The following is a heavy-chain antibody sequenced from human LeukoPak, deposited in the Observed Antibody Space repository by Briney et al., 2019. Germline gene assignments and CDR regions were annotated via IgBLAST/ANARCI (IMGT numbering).Heavy chain of an antibody. CDR3: ARGSSALPR. D-gene: IGHD3-22*01. V-gene: IGHV4-34*01. J-gene: IGHJ4*02. CDR2: INHSGST. Sequence: SETLSLTCAVYGGSFSGYYWSWIRQPPGKGLEWIGEINHSGSTNYNPSLKSRVTISVDTSKNQFSLKLSSVTAADTAVYYCARGSSALPRWGQGTLVTVSS. CDR1: GGSFSGYY.